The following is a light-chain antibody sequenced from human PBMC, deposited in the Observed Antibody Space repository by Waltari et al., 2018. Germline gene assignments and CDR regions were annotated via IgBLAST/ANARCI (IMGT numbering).Light chain of an antibody. Sequence: ELVMTQSPATLSVSQGERATLSCKASQSVSSNLAWYQQKPGQAPNLLIYGASTRAPGGPARFSGSGSGTEFTLTITSMQSEDFAVYYCKQYNNWDYTFGQGTKLEIK. J-gene: IGKJ2*01. CDR2: GAS. CDR1: QSVSSN. V-gene: IGKV3-15*01. CDR3: KQYNNWDYT.